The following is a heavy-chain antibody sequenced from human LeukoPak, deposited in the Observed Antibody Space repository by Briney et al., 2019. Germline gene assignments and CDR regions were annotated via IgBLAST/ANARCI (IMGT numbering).Heavy chain of an antibody. J-gene: IGHJ4*02. Sequence: GEPLKISCKGSGYTFTNYWIGWVRQMPGKGLEWMGIVCPGDSDTRYNPSFQGQVTISADKSINTAYLQWNSLKASDTAMYYCARRGASGLPAAIDYWGQGTLVTVSS. V-gene: IGHV5-51*01. CDR2: VCPGDSDT. CDR3: ARRGASGLPAAIDY. CDR1: GYTFTNYW. D-gene: IGHD6-13*01.